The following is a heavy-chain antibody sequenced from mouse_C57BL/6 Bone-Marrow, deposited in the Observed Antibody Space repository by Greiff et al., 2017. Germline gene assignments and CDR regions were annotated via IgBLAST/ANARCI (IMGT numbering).Heavy chain of an antibody. CDR3: TTGLYGSSPYWYFDV. Sequence: VQLQQSGAELVRPGASVKLSCTASGFNIKDDYMHWVKQRPEQGLEWIGWIDPENGDTEYASKFQGKATITADTSSNTAYLQLSSKTSEDTAVYYCTTGLYGSSPYWYFDVWGTGTTVTVSS. CDR2: IDPENGDT. CDR1: GFNIKDDY. D-gene: IGHD1-1*01. V-gene: IGHV14-4*01. J-gene: IGHJ1*03.